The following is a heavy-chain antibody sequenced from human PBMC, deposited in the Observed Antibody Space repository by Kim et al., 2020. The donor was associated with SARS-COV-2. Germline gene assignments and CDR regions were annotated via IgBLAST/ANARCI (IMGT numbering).Heavy chain of an antibody. J-gene: IGHJ4*02. CDR3: ARDSPKYCSSTSCPRGY. V-gene: IGHV1-2*02. Sequence: ASVKVSCKASGYTFTGYYMHWVRQAPGQGLEWMGWINPNSGGTNYAQKFQGRVTMTRDTSISTAYMELSRLRSDDTAVYYCARDSPKYCSSTSCPRGYWGQGTLVTVSS. CDR2: INPNSGGT. D-gene: IGHD2-2*01. CDR1: GYTFTGYY.